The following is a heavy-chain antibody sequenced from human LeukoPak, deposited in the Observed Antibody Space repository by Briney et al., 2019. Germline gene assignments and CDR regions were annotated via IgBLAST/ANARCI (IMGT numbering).Heavy chain of an antibody. CDR3: ARSYGDINWFDP. Sequence: PGGSLRLSCAASGFTVSSNYMSWVRQAPGKGLEWVSVIYSGGGTYYADSVKGRFTISRDNSKNTLYLQMNSLRAEDTAVYYCARSYGDINWFDPWGQGTLVTVSS. CDR2: IYSGGGT. V-gene: IGHV3-53*01. J-gene: IGHJ5*02. D-gene: IGHD4-17*01. CDR1: GFTVSSNY.